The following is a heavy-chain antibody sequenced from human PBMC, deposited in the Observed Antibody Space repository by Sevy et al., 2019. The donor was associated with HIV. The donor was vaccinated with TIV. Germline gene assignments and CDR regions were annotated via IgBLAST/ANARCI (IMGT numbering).Heavy chain of an antibody. D-gene: IGHD2-2*01. V-gene: IGHV1-69*13. Sequence: ASVKVSCKASGGTFSKYAITWVRQAPGQGLEWMGGIIPIFGTANYAQKFQGRVTITADESTSTAYMELSILRSEDTAVYYCARDRGFSSTSEYGMDVWGQGTTVTVSS. CDR3: ARDRGFSSTSEYGMDV. J-gene: IGHJ6*02. CDR1: GGTFSKYA. CDR2: IIPIFGTA.